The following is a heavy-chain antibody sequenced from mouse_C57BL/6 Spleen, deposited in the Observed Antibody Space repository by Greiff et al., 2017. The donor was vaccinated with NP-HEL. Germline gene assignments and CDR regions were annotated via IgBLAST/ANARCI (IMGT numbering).Heavy chain of an antibody. CDR3: ARSDRPTVVANYAMDY. CDR2: IDPNSGGT. V-gene: IGHV1-72*01. D-gene: IGHD1-1*01. CDR1: GYTFTSYW. J-gene: IGHJ4*01. Sequence: QVQLQQPGAELVKPGASVKLSCKASGYTFTSYWMHWVKQRPGRGLEWIGRIDPNSGGTKYNEKFKSKATLTVDKPSSTAYMQLSSLTSEDSAVYYCARSDRPTVVANYAMDYWGQGTSVTVSS.